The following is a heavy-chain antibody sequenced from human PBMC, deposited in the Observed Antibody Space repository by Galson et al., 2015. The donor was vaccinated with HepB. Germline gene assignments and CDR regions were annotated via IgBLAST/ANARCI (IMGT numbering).Heavy chain of an antibody. J-gene: IGHJ6*02. D-gene: IGHD5-24*01. CDR3: ARGQSRTYHTYYYYGLDV. CDR1: GFTFSTYG. Sequence: SLRLSCAASGFTFSTYGIHWVRQAPGKGLEWVAVIWHDGSNKYYADSVKGRFTISRDNFKNTLYLQMNNLRAEDAAVYYCARGQSRTYHTYYYYGLDVWGQGTTVTVSS. V-gene: IGHV3-33*01. CDR2: IWHDGSNK.